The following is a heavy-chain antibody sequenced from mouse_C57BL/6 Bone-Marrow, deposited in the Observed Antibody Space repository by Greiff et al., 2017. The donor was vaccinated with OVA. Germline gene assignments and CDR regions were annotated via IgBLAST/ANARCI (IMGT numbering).Heavy chain of an antibody. V-gene: IGHV1-82*01. J-gene: IGHJ3*01. Sequence: QVQLQQSGPELVKPGASVKISCKASGYAFSSSWMNWVKQRPGKGLEWIGRIYPGDGDTNYNGKFKGKATLTADKSSSTAYMQLSSLTSEDSAVYFCARGNGGWFAYWGQGTLVTVSA. CDR2: IYPGDGDT. CDR1: GYAFSSSW. CDR3: ARGNGGWFAY.